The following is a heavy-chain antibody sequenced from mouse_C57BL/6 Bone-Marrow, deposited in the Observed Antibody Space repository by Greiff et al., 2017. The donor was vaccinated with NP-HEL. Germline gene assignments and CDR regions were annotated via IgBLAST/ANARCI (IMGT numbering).Heavy chain of an antibody. Sequence: VKLMESEGGLVQPGSSMKLSCTASGFTFSDYYMAWVRQVPEKGLEWVANINYDGSSTYYLDSLKSRFIISRDNAKNILYLQMSSLKSEDTATYYCARVEDYPWFAYWGQGTLVTVSA. D-gene: IGHD2-4*01. CDR2: INYDGSST. CDR3: ARVEDYPWFAY. J-gene: IGHJ3*01. V-gene: IGHV5-16*01. CDR1: GFTFSDYY.